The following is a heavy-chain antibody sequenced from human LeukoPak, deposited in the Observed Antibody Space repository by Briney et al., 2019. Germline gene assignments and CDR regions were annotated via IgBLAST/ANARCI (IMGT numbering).Heavy chain of an antibody. CDR3: ARDFERGQRWERPDY. CDR1: GFTFSSYA. D-gene: IGHD1-26*01. J-gene: IGHJ4*02. CDR2: ISYDGSNK. V-gene: IGHV3-30*04. Sequence: GGSLRLSCAASGFTFSSYAMHWVRQAPGKGLEWVAVISYDGSNKYYADSVKGRFTISRDNSKNTLYLQMNSLRAEDTAVYYCARDFERGQRWERPDYWGQGTLVTVSS.